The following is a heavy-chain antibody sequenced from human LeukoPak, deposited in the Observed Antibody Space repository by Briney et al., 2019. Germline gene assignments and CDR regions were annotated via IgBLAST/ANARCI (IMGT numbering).Heavy chain of an antibody. J-gene: IGHJ5*02. CDR2: TSYDGSNK. CDR1: GFTFSSYA. CDR3: ARERRYIPGFDP. Sequence: GGSLRLSCAASGFTFSSYAMHWVRQAPGKGLEWVAVTSYDGSNKYYADSVKGRFTISRDNSKNTLYLQMNSLRAEDTAVCYCARERRYIPGFDPWGQGTLVTVSS. D-gene: IGHD1-14*01. V-gene: IGHV3-30*04.